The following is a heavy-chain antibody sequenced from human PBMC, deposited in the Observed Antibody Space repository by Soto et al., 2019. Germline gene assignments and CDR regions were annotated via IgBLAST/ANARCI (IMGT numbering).Heavy chain of an antibody. CDR1: GGSISSGGYY. D-gene: IGHD3-16*01. V-gene: IGHV4-31*03. CDR3: ARAHPGGISDY. J-gene: IGHJ4*02. Sequence: QVRLQESGPGLVKPSQTLSLTCTVSGGSISSGGYYWSWIRQHSVKGLEWIGYIYYSGSTYYNPSLKSRVTISVDTSKNQFSLKLSSVTAADTAVYYCARAHPGGISDYWGQGTQVTVSS. CDR2: IYYSGST.